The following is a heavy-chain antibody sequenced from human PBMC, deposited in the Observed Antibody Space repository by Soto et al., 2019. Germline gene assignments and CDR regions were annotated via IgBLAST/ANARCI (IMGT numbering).Heavy chain of an antibody. CDR3: AREGLLSERWFDP. CDR2: IYHSGST. CDR1: GGSISSSNW. Sequence: QVQLQESGPGLVKPSGTLSLTCAVSGGSISSSNWWSWVRQPPGKGLEWIGEIYHSGSTNYNPSLKSLVTISVDKSNNQFSLKLSSVNAADTAVYYCAREGLLSERWFDPWGQGTLVTVSS. V-gene: IGHV4-4*02. D-gene: IGHD4-17*01. J-gene: IGHJ5*02.